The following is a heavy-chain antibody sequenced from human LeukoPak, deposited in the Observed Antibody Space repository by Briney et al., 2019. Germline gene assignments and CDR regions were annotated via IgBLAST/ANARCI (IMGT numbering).Heavy chain of an antibody. J-gene: IGHJ3*02. V-gene: IGHV3-23*01. Sequence: PGGSLRLSCAASGFTFSSYAMSWVRQAPGKGLEWVSAISGSGGSTYYADSVKGRFTISRDNSKNTLYLQMNSLRAEDTVVYYCAKDSPIYCSSTSCLDAFDIWGQGTMVTVSS. CDR2: ISGSGGST. CDR1: GFTFSSYA. CDR3: AKDSPIYCSSTSCLDAFDI. D-gene: IGHD2-2*01.